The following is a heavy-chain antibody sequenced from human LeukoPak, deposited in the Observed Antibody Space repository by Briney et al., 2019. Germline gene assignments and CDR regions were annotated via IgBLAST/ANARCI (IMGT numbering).Heavy chain of an antibody. CDR1: GFTFSDYY. CDR2: ISSTGSTI. V-gene: IGHV3-11*04. CDR3: ARDRESYYYYYMDV. Sequence: GGSLRLSCAASGFTFSDYYMSWIRQAPGKGLEWVSYISSTGSTIYYADSAKGRFTISRDNAKNSLYLQMNSLRAEDTAVYYCARDRESYYYYYMDVWGKGTTVTVSS. J-gene: IGHJ6*03.